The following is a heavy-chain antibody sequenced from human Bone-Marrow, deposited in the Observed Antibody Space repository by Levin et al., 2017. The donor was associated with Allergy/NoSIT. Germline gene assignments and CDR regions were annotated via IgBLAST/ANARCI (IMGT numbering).Heavy chain of an antibody. D-gene: IGHD2-2*01. Sequence: ASVKVSCKASGYTLTGYYMHWVRQAPGQGLEWMGWINPDSGGTNYAQKFQGRVTMTRDTSINTAYMELSRLRSDDTAVFYCARDHCSTNDCYELMYYGVDVWGQGTTVTVSS. CDR1: GYTLTGYY. J-gene: IGHJ6*02. CDR3: ARDHCSTNDCYELMYYGVDV. V-gene: IGHV1-2*02. CDR2: INPDSGGT.